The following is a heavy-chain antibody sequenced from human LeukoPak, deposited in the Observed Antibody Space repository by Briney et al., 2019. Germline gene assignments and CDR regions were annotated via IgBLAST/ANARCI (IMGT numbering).Heavy chain of an antibody. CDR3: ARECMDTTMVDAFDI. Sequence: GGSLRLSCAASGFTFSTYWMSWVRQVPGKGLEWVANIKHDGSQKFYVDSVKGRFTISRDDAKSSLYLQMNSLRAEDTAVYYCARECMDTTMVDAFDIWGQGTMVTVSS. J-gene: IGHJ3*02. D-gene: IGHD5-18*01. CDR1: GFTFSTYW. V-gene: IGHV3-7*01. CDR2: IKHDGSQK.